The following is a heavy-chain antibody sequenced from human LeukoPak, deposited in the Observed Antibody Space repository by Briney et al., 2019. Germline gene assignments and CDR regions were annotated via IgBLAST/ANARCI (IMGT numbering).Heavy chain of an antibody. J-gene: IGHJ5*02. V-gene: IGHV4-59*01. Sequence: SETLSLTCTVSGGSISSYYWNWIRQPPGKGLEWIGSISYSGSTNYNPSLESRVTISVDTSKNQISLKLSSVTAADTAVYYCARGEYDYVWGSYRYNRRSDPWGQGTLVTVSS. D-gene: IGHD3-16*02. CDR1: GGSISSYY. CDR3: ARGEYDYVWGSYRYNRRSDP. CDR2: ISYSGST.